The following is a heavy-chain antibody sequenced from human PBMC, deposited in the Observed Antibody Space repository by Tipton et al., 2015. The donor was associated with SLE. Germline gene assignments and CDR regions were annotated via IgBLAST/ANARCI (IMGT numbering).Heavy chain of an antibody. CDR1: GFGFTSFW. J-gene: IGHJ3*01. CDR3: ARHLTGDPFHF. Sequence: QLVQSGAEVRKPGESLEISCKTSGFGFTSFWIAWVRQLPGKGLEWMGIIYPGDSDTRYSPSFQGQVTMSADKSISTAYLQWSSLKASDTAMYFCARHLTGDPFHFWGPGTMVTVSS. D-gene: IGHD7-27*01. V-gene: IGHV5-51*01. CDR2: IYPGDSDT.